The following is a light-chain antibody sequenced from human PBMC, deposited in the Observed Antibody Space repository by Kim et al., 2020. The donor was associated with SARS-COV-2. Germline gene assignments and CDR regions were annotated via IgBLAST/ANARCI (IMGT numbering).Light chain of an antibody. CDR1: SSNIENNY. V-gene: IGLV1-51*01. CDR2: DNN. Sequence: GRKVTLSWSGSSSNIENNYVSWYQRLPGTAPKLLINDNNKRPSGIPDRFSGSKSGTSATLGITGLQTGDEADYYCGTWDSSLSAVVFGGGTQLTVL. J-gene: IGLJ2*01. CDR3: GTWDSSLSAVV.